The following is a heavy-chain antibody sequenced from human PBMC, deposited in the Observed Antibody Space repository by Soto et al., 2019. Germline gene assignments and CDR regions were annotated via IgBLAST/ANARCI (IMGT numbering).Heavy chain of an antibody. CDR1: GYTFTSYD. Sequence: ASVKVSCKASGYTFTSYDINWVRQATGQGLEWMGWMNPNSGTTGYAQKYQGRVTMTRNTSISTAYMELSSLRSEDTAVYYCAGRLGYCSGGSCYFDDAFDIWGQGTMVTVS. J-gene: IGHJ3*02. D-gene: IGHD2-15*01. V-gene: IGHV1-8*01. CDR2: MNPNSGTT. CDR3: AGRLGYCSGGSCYFDDAFDI.